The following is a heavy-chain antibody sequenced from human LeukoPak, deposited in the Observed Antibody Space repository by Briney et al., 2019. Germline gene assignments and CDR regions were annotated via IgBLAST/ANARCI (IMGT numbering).Heavy chain of an antibody. CDR3: ARHKIVITMLGVHRWFDP. J-gene: IGHJ5*02. D-gene: IGHD3-3*01. CDR1: GFTFSSYA. Sequence: GGSLRLSCAASGFTFSSYAMHWVRQAPGKGLEWVAVISYDGSNKYYADSVKGRFTISRDNSKNTLYLQMNSLRAEDTAVYYCARHKIVITMLGVHRWFDPWGQGTLVAVSS. V-gene: IGHV3-30-3*01. CDR2: ISYDGSNK.